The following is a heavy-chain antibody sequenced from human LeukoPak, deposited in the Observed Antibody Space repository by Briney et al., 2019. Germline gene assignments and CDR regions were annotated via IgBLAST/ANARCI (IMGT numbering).Heavy chain of an antibody. CDR3: ARNRRLGGKNCSGGSCRTYYYYGMDV. Sequence: KPSETLSLTCAVYGGSFSGYYWSWIRQPPGKGLEWIGEINHSGSTNYNPSLKSRVTISVDMSNNQFSLKLSSVTAADTAVYYCARNRRLGGKNCSGGSCRTYYYYGMDVWGQGTTVTVSS. CDR1: GGSFSGYY. J-gene: IGHJ6*02. CDR2: INHSGST. D-gene: IGHD2-15*01. V-gene: IGHV4-34*01.